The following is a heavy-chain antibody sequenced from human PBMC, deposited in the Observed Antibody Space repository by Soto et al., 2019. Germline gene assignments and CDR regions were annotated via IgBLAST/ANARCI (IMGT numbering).Heavy chain of an antibody. J-gene: IGHJ5*02. CDR3: ARSVFP. CDR2: INHRGSS. V-gene: IGHV4-34*01. CDR1: GGSFSGYY. Sequence: SETLSLTYAVYGGSFSGYYWSCIRQPPGKGLELIGEINHRGSSNYNPSLKSRVTISVDTSKNQFSLKLSSVTAADTAVYYCARSVFPWGQGTLVTVS.